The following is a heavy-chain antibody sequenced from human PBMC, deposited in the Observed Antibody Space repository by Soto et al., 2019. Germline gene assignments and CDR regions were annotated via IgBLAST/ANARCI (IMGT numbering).Heavy chain of an antibody. D-gene: IGHD3-22*01. CDR3: ARHVVLHYYDSSGSPGDYYYGMDV. J-gene: IGHJ6*02. Sequence: GESLKISCKGSGYSFTSYWIGWVRQMPGKGLEWMGIIYPGDSDTRYSPSFQGQVTISADKSISTAYLQWSSLKASDTAMYYCARHVVLHYYDSSGSPGDYYYGMDVWGQGTTVTVSS. CDR1: GYSFTSYW. V-gene: IGHV5-51*01. CDR2: IYPGDSDT.